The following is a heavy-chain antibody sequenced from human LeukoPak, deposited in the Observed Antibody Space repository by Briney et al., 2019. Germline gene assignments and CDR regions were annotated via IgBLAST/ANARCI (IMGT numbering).Heavy chain of an antibody. CDR3: ARDRESGWYYFDY. CDR2: INAGNGNT. Sequence: ASVKVSCKASGYTFTSYAMHWVRQAPGQRLEWMGWINAGNGNTKYSQKFQGRVTITRDTSASTAYMELSSLRSEDTAVYYCARDRESGWYYFDYWGQGTLVTVSS. D-gene: IGHD6-19*01. CDR1: GYTFTSYA. V-gene: IGHV1-3*01. J-gene: IGHJ4*02.